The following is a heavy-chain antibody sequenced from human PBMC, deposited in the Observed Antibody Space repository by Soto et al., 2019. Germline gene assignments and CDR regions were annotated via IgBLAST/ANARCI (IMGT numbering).Heavy chain of an antibody. Sequence: EVQLLESGGGLVQPGGSLRLSCVASGFTFSSYAMSWVRQAPGKGLEWVSGVTASAGSTYYADSVKGRFTISRDNSKNTLYLRMNSLSADDTAVYYCAKSCGSGPLDSWGQGTLVTVSS. CDR1: GFTFSSYA. CDR2: VTASAGST. D-gene: IGHD2-15*01. V-gene: IGHV3-23*01. CDR3: AKSCGSGPLDS. J-gene: IGHJ4*02.